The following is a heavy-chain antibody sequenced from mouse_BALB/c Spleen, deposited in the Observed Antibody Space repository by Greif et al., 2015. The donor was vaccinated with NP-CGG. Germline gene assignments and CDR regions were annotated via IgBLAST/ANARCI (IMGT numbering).Heavy chain of an antibody. V-gene: IGHV5-12*02. CDR1: GFTFSDYY. CDR3: ARDYGNYPAWFAY. Sequence: EVMLVESGGGLVQPGGSLKLSCATSGFTFSDYYMYWVRQTPEKRLEWVAYISNGGGSTYYPDTVKGRFTISRDNAKNTLYLQMSRLKSEDTAMYYCARDYGNYPAWFAYWGQGTLVTVSA. CDR2: ISNGGGST. J-gene: IGHJ3*01. D-gene: IGHD2-1*01.